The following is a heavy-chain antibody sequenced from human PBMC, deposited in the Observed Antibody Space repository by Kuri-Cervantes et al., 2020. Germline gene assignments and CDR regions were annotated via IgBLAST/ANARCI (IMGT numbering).Heavy chain of an antibody. V-gene: IGHV3-23*01. CDR3: AKATYYYDSSGYPLD. D-gene: IGHD3-22*01. Sequence: GESLKISCTASGFTFGDYAMSWFRQAPGKGLEWVSAINGSGGSTYYADSVKGRFTISRDNSKNTLYLQMNSLRTEDTALYYCAKATYYYDSSGYPLDWGQGTLVTVSS. CDR2: INGSGGST. J-gene: IGHJ4*02. CDR1: GFTFGDYA.